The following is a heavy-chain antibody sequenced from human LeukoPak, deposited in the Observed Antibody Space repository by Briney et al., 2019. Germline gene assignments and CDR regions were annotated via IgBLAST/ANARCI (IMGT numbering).Heavy chain of an antibody. D-gene: IGHD6-19*01. V-gene: IGHV3-30-3*01. J-gene: IGHJ4*02. CDR2: ISYDGSNK. CDR3: ARVLVSSIKTYSSGSSLGY. Sequence: GGSLRLSCAASGFTFSSYAMHWVRQAPGKGLEWVAVISYDGSNKYYADSVKGRFTISRDNSKNTLYLQMNSPRAEDTAVYYCARVLVSSIKTYSSGSSLGYWGQGTLVTVSS. CDR1: GFTFSSYA.